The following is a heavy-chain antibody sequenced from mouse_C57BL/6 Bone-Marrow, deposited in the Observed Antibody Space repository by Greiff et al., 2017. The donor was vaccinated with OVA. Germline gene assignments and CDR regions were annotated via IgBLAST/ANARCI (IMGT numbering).Heavy chain of an antibody. CDR1: GYTFTSYW. Sequence: QVQLKQPGAELVRPGSSVKLSCKASGYTFTSYWMDWVKQRPGQGLEWIGNIYPSDSETHYNQKFKDKATLSVDKSSSTTYMQHSSLTSEDSAVNYCARCDYQYCFAYWGQGTTLTVSS. CDR3: ARCDYQYCFAY. J-gene: IGHJ2*01. CDR2: IYPSDSET. D-gene: IGHD2-4*01. V-gene: IGHV1-61*01.